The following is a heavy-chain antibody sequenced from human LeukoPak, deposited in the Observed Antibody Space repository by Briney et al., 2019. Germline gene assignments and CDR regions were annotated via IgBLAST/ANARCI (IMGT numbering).Heavy chain of an antibody. CDR3: ARNLVGATEYFEY. Sequence: ASVKVSCKASGYTFTSYGISWGRQAPGQGLEWMGWISAYNGNTNYAQKLQGRCTMTTDTTTSTAYMELRRLRSDETAVYYRARNLVGATEYFEYWGQGTLVTVSS. D-gene: IGHD1-26*01. J-gene: IGHJ4*02. V-gene: IGHV1-18*01. CDR1: GYTFTSYG. CDR2: ISAYNGNT.